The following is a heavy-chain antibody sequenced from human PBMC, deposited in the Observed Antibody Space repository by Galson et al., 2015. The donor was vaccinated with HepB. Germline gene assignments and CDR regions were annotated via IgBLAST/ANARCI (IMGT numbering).Heavy chain of an antibody. CDR1: GFTFSSYS. J-gene: IGHJ6*02. D-gene: IGHD3-3*01. V-gene: IGHV3-21*01. CDR3: ARDGTYYDFWSGLYYYYYGMDV. Sequence: SLRLSCAASGFTFSSYSMNWVRQAPGKGLEWVSSISSSSSYIYYADSVKGRFTISRDNAKNSLYLQMNSLRAEDTAVYYCARDGTYYDFWSGLYYYYYGMDVWGQGTTVTVSS. CDR2: ISSSSSYI.